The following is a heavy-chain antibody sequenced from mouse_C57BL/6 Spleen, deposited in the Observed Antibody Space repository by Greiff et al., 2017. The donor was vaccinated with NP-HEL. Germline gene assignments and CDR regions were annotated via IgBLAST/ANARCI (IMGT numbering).Heavy chain of an antibody. J-gene: IGHJ4*01. CDR3: AREGITTVVRAMDD. D-gene: IGHD1-1*01. CDR2: IYPGDGDT. V-gene: IGHV1-82*01. Sequence: QVQLQQSGPELVKPGASVKISCKASGYAFSSSWMNWVKQRPGKGLEWIGRIYPGDGDTNYNGKFKGKATLTADKSSSTAYMQLSSLTSEDSAVYFCAREGITTVVRAMDDWGQGTSVTVSS. CDR1: GYAFSSSW.